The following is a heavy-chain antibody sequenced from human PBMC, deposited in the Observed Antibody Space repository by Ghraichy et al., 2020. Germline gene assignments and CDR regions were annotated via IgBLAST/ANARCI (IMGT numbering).Heavy chain of an antibody. D-gene: IGHD2-2*01. CDR1: GFTFSSYG. Sequence: GGSLRLSCATSGFTFSSYGMHWVRQAPGKGLEWVAIIYYDGSKKDYADSVKGRFTISRDDSKSTLYLEMNSLRVEDTAVYYCASHRGPAAMGYYFDYWGQGTLVTVSS. J-gene: IGHJ4*02. CDR2: IYYDGSKK. CDR3: ASHRGPAAMGYYFDY. V-gene: IGHV3-33*01.